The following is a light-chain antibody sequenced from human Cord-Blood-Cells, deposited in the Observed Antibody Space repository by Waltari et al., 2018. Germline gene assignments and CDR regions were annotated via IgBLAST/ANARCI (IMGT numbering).Light chain of an antibody. CDR3: QQYGSSPLT. Sequence: IVLTQSPGTLSLSPGERATLSCRASQRVSSSDLAWYQQKPGQAPRLLIYGASSRATGIPDRFSGRGSGTDFTLTISRLEPEDFSVYYCQQYGSSPLTFGGGTKVEIK. J-gene: IGKJ4*01. CDR2: GAS. V-gene: IGKV3-20*01. CDR1: QRVSSSD.